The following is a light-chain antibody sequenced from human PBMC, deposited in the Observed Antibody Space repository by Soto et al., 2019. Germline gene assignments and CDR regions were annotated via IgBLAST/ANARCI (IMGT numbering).Light chain of an antibody. J-gene: IGKJ1*01. Sequence: EIVLTQSPGIVSLSRWERATLSCRGSQSVTSNYLAWYQQKPGQAPRLLIFGASIRATGIPDRFSGSGSGTDFTLTISRLEPEDFAVYHCQQYGSSPTTFGQGTKVDIK. V-gene: IGKV3-20*01. CDR2: GAS. CDR3: QQYGSSPTT. CDR1: QSVTSNY.